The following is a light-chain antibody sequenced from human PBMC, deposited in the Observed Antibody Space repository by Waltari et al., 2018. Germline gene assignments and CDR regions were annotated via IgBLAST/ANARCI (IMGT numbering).Light chain of an antibody. J-gene: IGKJ4*01. Sequence: AIRMTQSPSSLSVSTGDRVTITCRASQGISSYLAWYQQKPGKAPKLLIYAASTLQSGVPSRFSGSGSGTDFTLTISCLQSEDFATYYCQQYYSYPPTFGGGTKVEIK. V-gene: IGKV1-8*01. CDR2: AAS. CDR3: QQYYSYPPT. CDR1: QGISSY.